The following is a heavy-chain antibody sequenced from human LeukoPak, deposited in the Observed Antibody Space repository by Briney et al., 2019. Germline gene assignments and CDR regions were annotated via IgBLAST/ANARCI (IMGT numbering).Heavy chain of an antibody. CDR2: INHSGST. CDR3: ARWRIQLWLRPYYYMDV. D-gene: IGHD5-18*01. Sequence: SSETLSLTCAVYGGSFSGYYWSWIRQPPGKGLEWIGEINHSGSTNYNPSLKSRVTIPVDTSKNQFSLKLSSVTAADTAVYYCARWRIQLWLRPYYYMDVWGKGTTVTISS. V-gene: IGHV4-34*01. CDR1: GGSFSGYY. J-gene: IGHJ6*03.